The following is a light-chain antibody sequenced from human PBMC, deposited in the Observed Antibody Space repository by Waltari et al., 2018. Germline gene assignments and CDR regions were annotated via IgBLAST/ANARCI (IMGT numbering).Light chain of an antibody. Sequence: EIVMTQSQATLSVSPGERATLSCRASQSVRNNLAWYQQKPGQAPRLLIYGASTRVNGNPARFRCSGSGKEFTLTISSLQSEDFAVYYCQQYNNWPPWTFGQGTKVEIK. CDR3: QQYNNWPPWT. CDR2: GAS. CDR1: QSVRNN. J-gene: IGKJ1*01. V-gene: IGKV3-15*01.